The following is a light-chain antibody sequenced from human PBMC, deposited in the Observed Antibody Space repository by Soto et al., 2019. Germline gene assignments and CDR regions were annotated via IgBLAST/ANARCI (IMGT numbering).Light chain of an antibody. V-gene: IGLV2-23*01. J-gene: IGLJ1*01. CDR3: CSYGGSSPYV. Sequence: QSALTQPASVSGSPGQSITISCTGTSSDVGSYNLVSWYQQHPGKAPKLMIYEGSKRHSGVSNRFSGSKSGNTASLTISGLQAEDEADYYCCSYGGSSPYVFGTGTKVTVL. CDR2: EGS. CDR1: SSDVGSYNL.